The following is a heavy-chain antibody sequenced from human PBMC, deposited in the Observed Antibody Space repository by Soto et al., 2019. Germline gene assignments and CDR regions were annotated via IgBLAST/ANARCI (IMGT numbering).Heavy chain of an antibody. CDR3: AKEASYSRGWNAY. V-gene: IGHV3-30*18. CDR1: GFTFSSYG. Sequence: QVQLVESGGGVVQPGRSLRLSCAASGFTFSSYGMHWVRQAPGKGLEWVAVISYDGSNKYYADSVKGRFTISRDNSKNTLYLKRNSLGAENRAVYSWAKEASYSRGWNAYWGQGPLVTVS. J-gene: IGHJ4*02. CDR2: ISYDGSNK. D-gene: IGHD6-19*01.